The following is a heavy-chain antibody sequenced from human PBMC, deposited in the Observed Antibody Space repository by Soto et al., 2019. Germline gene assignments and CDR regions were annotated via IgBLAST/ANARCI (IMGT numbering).Heavy chain of an antibody. Sequence: PGGSLRLSCAASGFTYSTYTMHWVRQAPGKGLEWVAVISYDGNNKFYADSVKGRFTISRDNSKNTLYLQMNSLRAEDTAVYYCARDSRGSSGWSFGANWFDPWGQGTLVTVSS. CDR3: ARDSRGSSGWSFGANWFDP. CDR1: GFTYSTYT. J-gene: IGHJ5*02. V-gene: IGHV3-30-3*01. D-gene: IGHD6-19*01. CDR2: ISYDGNNK.